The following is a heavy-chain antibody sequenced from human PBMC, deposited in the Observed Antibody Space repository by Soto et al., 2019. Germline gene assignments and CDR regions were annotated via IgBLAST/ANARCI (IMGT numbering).Heavy chain of an antibody. J-gene: IGHJ4*02. CDR1: GGTFSSYA. CDR2: IIPIFGTA. CDR3: ARDTRGYYDFWSGYLAFDY. V-gene: IGHV1-69*12. D-gene: IGHD3-3*01. Sequence: QVQLAQSGAEVKKPGSSVKVSCKASGGTFSSYAISWVRQAPGQGLEWMGGIIPIFGTANYAQKFQGRVTITADESTSTAYMELSSLRSEDTAVYYCARDTRGYYDFWSGYLAFDYWGQGTLVTVSS.